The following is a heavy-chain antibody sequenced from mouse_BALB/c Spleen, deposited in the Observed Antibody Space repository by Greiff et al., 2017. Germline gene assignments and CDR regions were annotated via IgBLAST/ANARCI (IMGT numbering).Heavy chain of an antibody. CDR2: IYPSDSYT. Sequence: QVQLQQPGAELVRPGASVKLSCKASGYTFTSYWINWVKQRPGQGLEWIGNIYPSDSYTNYNQKFKDKATLTVDKSSSTAYMHLSSPTSEDSAVYYCTRYGDDWYFDVWGAGTTVTVSS. J-gene: IGHJ1*01. D-gene: IGHD2-13*01. CDR3: TRYGDDWYFDV. V-gene: IGHV1-69*02. CDR1: GYTFTSYW.